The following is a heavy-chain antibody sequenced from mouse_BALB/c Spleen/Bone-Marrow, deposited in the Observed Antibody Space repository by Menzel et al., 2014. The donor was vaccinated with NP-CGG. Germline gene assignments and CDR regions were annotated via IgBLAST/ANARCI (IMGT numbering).Heavy chain of an antibody. CDR3: ARDYYGSSDY. CDR2: INSNGGST. Sequence: EVQLVESGQGLVQPGGSLQLSCAASGFTFSSYGMSLVRPTPDKRLELVATINSNGGSTYYPDSVKGRFNISRDNAKNTLYLQMSSLKSEDTAMYYCARDYYGSSDYWGQGTTLTVSS. J-gene: IGHJ2*01. D-gene: IGHD1-1*01. CDR1: GFTFSSYG. V-gene: IGHV5-6-3*01.